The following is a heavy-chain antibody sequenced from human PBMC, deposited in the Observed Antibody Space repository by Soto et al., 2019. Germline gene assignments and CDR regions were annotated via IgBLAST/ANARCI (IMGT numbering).Heavy chain of an antibody. CDR1: GFTFSSYG. CDR3: AREGGPEYYYDSSGYISDYFDY. Sequence: GGSLRLSCAASGFTFSSYGMHWVRQAPGKGLEWVAVIWYDGSNKYYADSVKGRFTISRDNSKNTLYLQMNSLRAEDTAVYYCAREGGPEYYYDSSGYISDYFDYWGQGTLVTVSS. J-gene: IGHJ4*02. V-gene: IGHV3-33*01. CDR2: IWYDGSNK. D-gene: IGHD3-22*01.